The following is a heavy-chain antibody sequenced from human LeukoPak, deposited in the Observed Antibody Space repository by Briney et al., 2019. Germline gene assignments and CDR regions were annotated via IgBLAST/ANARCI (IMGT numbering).Heavy chain of an antibody. CDR2: IIPIFGRA. CDR1: GGTFSIYA. D-gene: IGHD3-16*01. J-gene: IGHJ6*03. Sequence: SVKVSFKCSGGTFSIYAFSWGRQAPGQGLGLMGVIIPIFGRANYAQKFQGTVTITAHKRTRIPYMALKNLRSEDTAVYYCASFGEYGAYYMDVRGKGTTVTISS. V-gene: IGHV1-69*06. CDR3: ASFGEYGAYYMDV.